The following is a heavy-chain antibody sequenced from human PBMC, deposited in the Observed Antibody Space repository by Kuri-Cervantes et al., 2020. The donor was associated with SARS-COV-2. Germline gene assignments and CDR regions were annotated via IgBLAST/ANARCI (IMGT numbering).Heavy chain of an antibody. J-gene: IGHJ6*02. CDR2: ISAYNGNT. V-gene: IGHV1-18*01. D-gene: IGHD3-22*01. CDR3: ARLYYHDSSGYYYYYGMDV. Sequence: ASVKVSCKASGYTFTSYGISWVRQAPGQGLEWMGWISAYNGNTNYAQKLQGRVTMTTDTSTSTAYMELRSLRSDDTAVYYCARLYYHDSSGYYYYYGMDVWGQGTTVTVSS. CDR1: GYTFTSYG.